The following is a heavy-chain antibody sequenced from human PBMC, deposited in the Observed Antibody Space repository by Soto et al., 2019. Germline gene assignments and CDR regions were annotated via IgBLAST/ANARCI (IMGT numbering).Heavy chain of an antibody. CDR3: AREVPYGYSRFDY. Sequence: SVKVSCNTSVYTFTNNVIHWVRQAPGQRLEWIGWVNAGNDNTKWSREFQGRLTLTKDTSATTAYMELSSLTPEDTAIYFCAREVPYGYSRFDYWGQGTLVTVSS. CDR1: VYTFTNNV. D-gene: IGHD5-18*01. V-gene: IGHV1-3*01. CDR2: VNAGNDNT. J-gene: IGHJ4*02.